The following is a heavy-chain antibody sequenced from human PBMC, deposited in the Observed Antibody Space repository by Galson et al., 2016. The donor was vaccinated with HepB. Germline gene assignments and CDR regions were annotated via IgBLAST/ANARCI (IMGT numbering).Heavy chain of an antibody. Sequence: SLRLSCAASGFIFSRYSMNWVRQAPGKGLEWVSYIVSGSDTIYYADSVKGRFTISRDNAKNSLYLQMIGLRDEDTAVYYCARGQDKSVEMYYYSMDVWGQGTTVTVSS. D-gene: IGHD2-15*01. J-gene: IGHJ6*02. CDR2: IVSGSDTI. CDR3: ARGQDKSVEMYYYSMDV. CDR1: GFIFSRYS. V-gene: IGHV3-48*02.